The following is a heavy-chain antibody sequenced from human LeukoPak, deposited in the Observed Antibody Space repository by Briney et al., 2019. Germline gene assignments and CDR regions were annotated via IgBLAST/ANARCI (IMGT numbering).Heavy chain of an antibody. V-gene: IGHV4-30-2*01. CDR2: IYRSDST. CDR3: ARTLVVPSYYFDY. J-gene: IGHJ4*02. D-gene: IGHD2-2*01. Sequence: SETLSLTCTVSGGSISSGGYYWSWIRQTPGKGLEWIGNIYRSDSTYYNPSLKSRVTISVDRSKNQFSLKLTSVTAADTAVYYCARTLVVPSYYFDYWGQGTLVTVSS. CDR1: GGSISSGGYY.